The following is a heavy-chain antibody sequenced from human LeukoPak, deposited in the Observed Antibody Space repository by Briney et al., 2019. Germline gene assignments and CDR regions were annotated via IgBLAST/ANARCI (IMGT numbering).Heavy chain of an antibody. V-gene: IGHV4-39*01. D-gene: IGHD2-8*01. Sequence: SETLSLTCTVSGGSISNTFYYWGWIRQPPGKGLEWIGSINYSGSTYYNPPLKSRVTISVDTSKNQFSLKLSSVTAADTAVYYCARRRFVRGPDVVNPFDYWGQGTLVTVSS. CDR3: ARRRFVRGPDVVNPFDY. J-gene: IGHJ4*02. CDR1: GGSISNTFYY. CDR2: INYSGST.